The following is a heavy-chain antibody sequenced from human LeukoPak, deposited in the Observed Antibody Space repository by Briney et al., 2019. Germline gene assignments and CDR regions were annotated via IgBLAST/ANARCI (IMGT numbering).Heavy chain of an antibody. CDR2: INHSGST. Sequence: SETLSLTCAVFGGSFSGYYWSWIRQPPGNRLEWIGEINHSGSTNYNPSLKSRVTISVDTSKNQFSLKLSSVTAADTAVYYCAREAVAGTTLTFDYWGQGTLVTVSS. CDR1: GGSFSGYY. D-gene: IGHD6-19*01. J-gene: IGHJ4*02. V-gene: IGHV4-34*01. CDR3: AREAVAGTTLTFDY.